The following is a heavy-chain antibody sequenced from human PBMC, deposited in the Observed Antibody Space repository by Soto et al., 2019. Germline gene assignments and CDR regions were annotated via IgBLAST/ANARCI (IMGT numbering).Heavy chain of an antibody. J-gene: IGHJ4*02. Sequence: GASVKVSCKASGYTFTDYYMHCVRQAPGQGLEWTGIINPSGGSPSYAQRFQGRITMTGDTSTSTVFLDLSSLRYEDTAVYYCARANSAPDYWGQGTLVTVSS. D-gene: IGHD6-13*01. CDR1: GYTFTDYY. CDR2: INPSGGSP. CDR3: ARANSAPDY. V-gene: IGHV1-46*01.